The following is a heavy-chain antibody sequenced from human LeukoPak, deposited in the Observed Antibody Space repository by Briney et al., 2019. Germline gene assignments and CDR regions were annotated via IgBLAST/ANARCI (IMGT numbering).Heavy chain of an antibody. CDR3: VRVRDSSNWYVFDV. J-gene: IGHJ3*01. D-gene: IGHD6-13*01. V-gene: IGHV3-30*04. Sequence: GGSLRLSCAASGFTFSTYPMYWVRQAPGKGLEWVAVISYDESNKYYADSVKGRFTVSRDNSKNTLSLQMNSPRVEDTAVYYCVRVRDSSNWYVFDVWGQGTMVTVSS. CDR2: ISYDESNK. CDR1: GFTFSTYP.